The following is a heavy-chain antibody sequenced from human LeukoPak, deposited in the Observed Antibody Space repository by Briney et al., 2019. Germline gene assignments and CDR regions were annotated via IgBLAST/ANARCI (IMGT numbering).Heavy chain of an antibody. CDR2: IRTKTNGATA. V-gene: IGHV3-49*03. J-gene: IGHJ4*02. CDR3: ARLIVVVVAASSYFDS. Sequence: PGRSLRLSCIASGFTFGEDAMSWFRQAPGKGLEWLGFIRTKTNGATAEYAASVKGRFSISRDDSKSIAYLQMNSLKTEDTAVYYCARLIVVVVAASSYFDSWGQGTRVTVSS. D-gene: IGHD2-15*01. CDR1: GFTFGEDA.